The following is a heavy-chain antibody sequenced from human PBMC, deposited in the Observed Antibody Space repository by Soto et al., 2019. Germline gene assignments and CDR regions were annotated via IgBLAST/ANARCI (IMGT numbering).Heavy chain of an antibody. CDR1: GFSFEDYN. CDR2: IRSETYGGST. CDR3: TRDRVFFGATVEYYDY. J-gene: IGHJ4*02. Sequence: GGSLRLSCTTSGFSFEDYNLSWVRQAPGKGPEWISFIRSETYGGSTEYAASVKGRFTMSRDDSKSIAFLQMNSLKTEDTGVYYCTRDRVFFGATVEYYDYWGQGTLVTVSS. V-gene: IGHV3-49*04. D-gene: IGHD3-16*01.